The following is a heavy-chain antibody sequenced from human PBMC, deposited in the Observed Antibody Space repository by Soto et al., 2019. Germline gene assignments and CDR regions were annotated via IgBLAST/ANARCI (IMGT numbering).Heavy chain of an antibody. V-gene: IGHV3-33*01. J-gene: IGHJ4*02. Sequence: QVQLVESGGGVVQPGRSLRLSCAASGFTFSGYGMHWLRQAPGMELEWVAVIWYDGSKKDYADSVKGRFTISKDNAKNTVYLPMNSLIGEDTAAYYCAREGSSWHFDYWGQETLVTVSS. D-gene: IGHD6-13*01. CDR1: GFTFSGYG. CDR3: AREGSSWHFDY. CDR2: IWYDGSKK.